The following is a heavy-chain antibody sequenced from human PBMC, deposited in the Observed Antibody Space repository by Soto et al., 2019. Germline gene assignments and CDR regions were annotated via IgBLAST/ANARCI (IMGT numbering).Heavy chain of an antibody. Sequence: QVQLVQSGAEVKKPGASVKVSCKASGYTFTSYAMHWVRQAPGQRLEWMGWINAGNGKTKYSQKFQSRVTITRDTSASTAYMELSSVRSEDTAVYYCARDPLYCSGGSCYYGGYWFDPWGQGTLVTVSS. J-gene: IGHJ5*02. CDR2: INAGNGKT. V-gene: IGHV1-3*01. CDR3: ARDPLYCSGGSCYYGGYWFDP. CDR1: GYTFTSYA. D-gene: IGHD2-15*01.